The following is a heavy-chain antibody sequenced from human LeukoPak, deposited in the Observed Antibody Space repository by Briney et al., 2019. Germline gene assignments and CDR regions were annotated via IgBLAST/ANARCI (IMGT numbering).Heavy chain of an antibody. D-gene: IGHD1-26*01. Sequence: ASVKVSCKTSGYIFTNYGMHWVRQAPRQSLEWMGWINTGNGNTKSSQKFQDRVTLTRDTSASTAYMELNSLSSEDTAVYFCARVPLHDASGRYYPHWGQGTLVTVSS. CDR3: ARVPLHDASGRYYPH. CDR1: GYIFTNYG. J-gene: IGHJ1*01. V-gene: IGHV1-3*04. CDR2: INTGNGNT.